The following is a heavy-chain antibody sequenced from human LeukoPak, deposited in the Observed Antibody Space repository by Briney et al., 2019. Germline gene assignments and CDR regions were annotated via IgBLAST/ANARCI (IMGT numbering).Heavy chain of an antibody. V-gene: IGHV1-2*04. D-gene: IGHD3-10*01. CDR1: GYTLTDYY. Sequence: ASVKVSCKASGYTLTDYYMHWVRQAPGQGLEWMGWINPNSGGTNYAQKFQGWVTMTRDTSISTAYMELSRLRSDDTAVYYCARGLKVRGVPKNWFDPWGQGTLVTVSS. J-gene: IGHJ5*02. CDR3: ARGLKVRGVPKNWFDP. CDR2: INPNSGGT.